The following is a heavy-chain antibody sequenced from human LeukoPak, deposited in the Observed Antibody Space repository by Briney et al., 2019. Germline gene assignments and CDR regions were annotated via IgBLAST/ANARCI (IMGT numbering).Heavy chain of an antibody. CDR3: ARNPGVLLWFGGVNWFDP. D-gene: IGHD3-10*01. CDR1: GGSISSSSYY. Sequence: SETLSLTCIVSGGSISSSSYYWSWLRQPLGQGLEWIGEINHSGSTNSNPSLKSRLTISVDTSKNQFSLKLSSVTAADTAVYYCARNPGVLLWFGGVNWFDPWGQGTLVTVSS. V-gene: IGHV4-39*07. J-gene: IGHJ5*02. CDR2: INHSGST.